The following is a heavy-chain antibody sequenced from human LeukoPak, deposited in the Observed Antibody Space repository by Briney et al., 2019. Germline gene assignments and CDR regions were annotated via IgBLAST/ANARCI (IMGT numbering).Heavy chain of an antibody. V-gene: IGHV3-7*01. CDR1: GFTFSDYY. J-gene: IGHJ4*02. CDR2: IRYDGSEK. Sequence: PGGSLRFSCAASGFTFSDYYMSWIRQAPGKGLEWVANIRYDGSEKGYGDSVEGRFIISRDNSKNSLCLQMNSLRAEDTAVYYCATRNNFEYWGQGTLVTVSS. CDR3: ATRNNFEY.